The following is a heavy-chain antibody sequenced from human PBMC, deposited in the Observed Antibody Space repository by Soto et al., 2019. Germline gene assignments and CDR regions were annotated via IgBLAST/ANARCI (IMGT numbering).Heavy chain of an antibody. CDR1: GFTFSSYW. Sequence: PGGSLILSCAASGFTFSSYWMSWVRQAPGKGLEWVANIKQDGSEKYYVDSVKGRFTISRDNAKNSLYLQMNSLRAEDTAVYYCARDRGGIAVAGTRYFQHWGQGTLVTVSS. CDR3: ARDRGGIAVAGTRYFQH. V-gene: IGHV3-7*01. J-gene: IGHJ1*01. D-gene: IGHD6-19*01. CDR2: IKQDGSEK.